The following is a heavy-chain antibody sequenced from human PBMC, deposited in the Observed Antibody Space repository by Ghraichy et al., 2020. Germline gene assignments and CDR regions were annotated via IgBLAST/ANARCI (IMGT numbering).Heavy chain of an antibody. CDR3: AKDLFMYRQVFADTFDI. J-gene: IGHJ3*02. CDR2: IGGSGINR. Sequence: GGSLRLSCVASGITFNEYVMSWVRQAPGKGLEWVSGIGGSGINRYYTDSVKGRFTISRDNSKNTLYLQMNSLRAEDTAVYYCAKDLFMYRQVFADTFDIWGQGTMVPVSS. CDR1: GITFNEYV. D-gene: IGHD2-2*02. V-gene: IGHV3-23*01.